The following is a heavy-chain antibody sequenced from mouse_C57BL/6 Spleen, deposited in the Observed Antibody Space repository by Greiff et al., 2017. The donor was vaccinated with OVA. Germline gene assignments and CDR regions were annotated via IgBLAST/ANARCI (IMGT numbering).Heavy chain of an antibody. CDR3: AREDYYGSGFYTMDY. CDR1: GYTFTSYW. V-gene: IGHV1-61*01. CDR2: IYPSDSET. J-gene: IGHJ4*01. D-gene: IGHD1-1*01. Sequence: QVQLQQPGAELVRPGSSVKLSCKASGYTFTSYWMDWVKQRPGQGLEWIGNIYPSDSETHYNQKFKDKATLTVDKSSSTAYMQLSSLTSEDSAVYYCAREDYYGSGFYTMDYWGKGTSVTVSS.